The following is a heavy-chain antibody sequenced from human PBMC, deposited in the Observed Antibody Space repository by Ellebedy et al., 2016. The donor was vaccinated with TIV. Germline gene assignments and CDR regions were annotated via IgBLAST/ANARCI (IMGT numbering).Heavy chain of an antibody. D-gene: IGHD2-15*01. Sequence: GESLKISCAVSGFTVSDNYMSWVRQAPGKGLEWVAIIYRSGRTFYPDFATGRFTISRDNSKNTVYLHLNSLRVADTAIYYCAGDCSGKIEGGTSLHNWGQGTLVTVSS. CDR3: AGDCSGKIEGGTSLHN. CDR1: GFTVSDNY. J-gene: IGHJ4*02. V-gene: IGHV3-53*01. CDR2: IYRSGRT.